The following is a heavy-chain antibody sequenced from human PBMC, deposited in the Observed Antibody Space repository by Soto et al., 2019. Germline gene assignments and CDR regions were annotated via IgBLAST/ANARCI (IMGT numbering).Heavy chain of an antibody. CDR2: ISYDGSNK. D-gene: IGHD2-15*01. CDR1: GFTFSSYG. J-gene: IGHJ4*02. Sequence: GGSLRLSCAASGFTFSSYGMHWVRQAPGKGLEWVAVISYDGSNKYYADSVKGRFTISRDNSKNTLYLQMNSLRAEDTAVYYCAKGGTRQTLDYWGQGTLVTVSS. V-gene: IGHV3-30*18. CDR3: AKGGTRQTLDY.